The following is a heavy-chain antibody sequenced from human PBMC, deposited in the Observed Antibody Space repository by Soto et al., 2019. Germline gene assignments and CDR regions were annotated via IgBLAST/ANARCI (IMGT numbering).Heavy chain of an antibody. J-gene: IGHJ4*02. CDR2: IKNKANRYTT. CDR1: GFTFSDHY. V-gene: IGHV3-72*01. D-gene: IGHD6-19*01. CDR3: TPVRLGSSRSSDY. Sequence: EVQLVESGGGLVQPEGSLRLSCAASGFTFSDHYMDWVRQAPGKGLEWVGRIKNKANRYTTEYAAPVKGRFTISRDESTNSVFLQMNPLKTDHPALYFSTPVRLGSSRSSDYWAQGILVTVSS.